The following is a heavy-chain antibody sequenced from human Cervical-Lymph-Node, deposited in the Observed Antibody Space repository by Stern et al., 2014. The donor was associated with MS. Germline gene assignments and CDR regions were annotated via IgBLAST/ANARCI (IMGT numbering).Heavy chain of an antibody. CDR3: ARGAGVFDS. J-gene: IGHJ4*02. Sequence: QVQLQESGPGLVKPSETLSLTCTVSGGSIGRSSYYWGWIRQPPGKGLEWIGNIFYTGSTFYDPSLKSRVTISVGTPNKHFSPRLTSVTAADTAVYYCARGAGVFDSWGQGTLVTVSP. D-gene: IGHD6-19*01. CDR2: IFYTGST. V-gene: IGHV4-39*02. CDR1: GGSIGRSSYY.